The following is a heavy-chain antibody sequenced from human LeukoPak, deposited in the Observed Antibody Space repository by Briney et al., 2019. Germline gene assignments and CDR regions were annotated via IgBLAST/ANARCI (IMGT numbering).Heavy chain of an antibody. J-gene: IGHJ4*02. V-gene: IGHV3-74*01. CDR1: GFTLSRYW. Sequence: GGSLRLSCAASGFTLSRYWMHWVRQAPGKGLAWVSRISSDGSVTTYADSVKGRFSISRDNSKNTLYLQMNSLRAEDTAVYYCAKDPGYCSGGSCYYFDYWGQGTLVTVSS. CDR2: ISSDGSVT. CDR3: AKDPGYCSGGSCYYFDY. D-gene: IGHD2-15*01.